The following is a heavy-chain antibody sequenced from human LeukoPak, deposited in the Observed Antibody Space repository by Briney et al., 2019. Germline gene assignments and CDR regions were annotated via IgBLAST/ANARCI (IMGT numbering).Heavy chain of an antibody. Sequence: VASVKVSCKASGYSFINYGINWVRQAPGQGLEWVGWISARNGNINYAQNLQGRVILTTDSSTNTAYMELKSLIADDTAVYYCARGRSGSYWSPLDLWGQGTLVTVSS. CDR1: GYSFINYG. J-gene: IGHJ5*02. CDR2: ISARNGNI. D-gene: IGHD1-26*01. CDR3: ARGRSGSYWSPLDL. V-gene: IGHV1-18*01.